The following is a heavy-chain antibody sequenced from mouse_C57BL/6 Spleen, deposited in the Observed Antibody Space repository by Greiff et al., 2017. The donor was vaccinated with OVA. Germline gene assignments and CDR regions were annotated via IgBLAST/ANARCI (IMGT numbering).Heavy chain of an antibody. J-gene: IGHJ2*01. CDR1: GFNIKDDY. CDR2: IDPENGDT. CDR3: TTSDGSSPLDY. Sequence: VQLQQSGAELVRPGASVKLSCTASGFNIKDDYMHWVKQRPEQGLEWIGWIDPENGDTEYASKFQGTATLTAATSANTAYLQLSSLTSEDTAVYYCTTSDGSSPLDYWGQGTTLTVSS. D-gene: IGHD1-1*01. V-gene: IGHV14-4*01.